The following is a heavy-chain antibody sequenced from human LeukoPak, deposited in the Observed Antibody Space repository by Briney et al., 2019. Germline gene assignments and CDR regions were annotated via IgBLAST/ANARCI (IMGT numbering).Heavy chain of an antibody. CDR3: ARGGGAFCGNDCYRNFDY. Sequence: GGSLRLSCAVSGLTVSRDYMSWVRQAPGKGLEWVSVIYSDGHTYYADSVRGRFTISRDNSKNTLFLQMDSLRGEDTAVYYCARGGGAFCGNDCYRNFDYWGQGTLVAVSS. D-gene: IGHD2-21*02. J-gene: IGHJ4*02. V-gene: IGHV3-66*01. CDR1: GLTVSRDY. CDR2: IYSDGHT.